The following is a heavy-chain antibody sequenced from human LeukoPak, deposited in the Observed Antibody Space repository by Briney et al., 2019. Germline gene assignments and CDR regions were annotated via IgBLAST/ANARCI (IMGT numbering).Heavy chain of an antibody. J-gene: IGHJ3*02. CDR3: ARAGSCSSTSCYYAAFDI. V-gene: IGHV3-11*06. D-gene: IGHD2-2*01. CDR1: GFTFSDYY. Sequence: GGSLRLSCAASGFTFSDYYMSWIRQAPGKGLEWVSYISSSSSYIYYADSVKGRFTISRDNAKNSLYLQMNSLRAEDTAVYYCARAGSCSSTSCYYAAFDIWGQGTMVTVSS. CDR2: ISSSSSYI.